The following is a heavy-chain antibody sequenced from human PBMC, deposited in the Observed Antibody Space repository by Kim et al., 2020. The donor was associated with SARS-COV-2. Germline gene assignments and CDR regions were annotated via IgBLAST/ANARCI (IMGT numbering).Heavy chain of an antibody. J-gene: IGHJ5*02. CDR2: IYYSGST. D-gene: IGHD3-10*01. CDR1: GGSISSGGYY. CDR3: ARDSRLLWFGELFSWFDP. V-gene: IGHV4-31*03. Sequence: SETLSLTCTVSGGSISSGGYYWSWIRQHPGKGLEWIGYIYYSGSTYYNPSLKSRVTISVDTSKNQFSLKLSSVTAADTAVYYCARDSRLLWFGELFSWFDPWGQGTLVTVSS.